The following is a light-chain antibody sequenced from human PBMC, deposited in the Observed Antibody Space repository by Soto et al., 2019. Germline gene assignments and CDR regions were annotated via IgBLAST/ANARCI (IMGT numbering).Light chain of an antibody. CDR3: QQYNSYWT. Sequence: DIQMTQSPSTLSASVGDRGTITCRASQSISSWLAWYQQKPGKAPKLLIYDASSLKSGVPSRFSGSGSGTEFTLTISSLQPDDFATYYCQQYNSYWTFGKGTKVDIK. CDR1: QSISSW. J-gene: IGKJ1*01. CDR2: DAS. V-gene: IGKV1-5*01.